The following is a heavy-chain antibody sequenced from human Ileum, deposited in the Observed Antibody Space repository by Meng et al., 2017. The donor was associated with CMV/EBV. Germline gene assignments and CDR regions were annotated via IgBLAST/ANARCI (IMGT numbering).Heavy chain of an antibody. CDR2: IHSNGAT. V-gene: IGHV4-4*07. J-gene: IGHJ4*02. Sequence: QVGLEASGPGLVKPSVTLSLSCTVSGGSFSDYYWNWIRQPAGQGLEWIGRIHSNGATDYNPSLQSRVTMSVDSSKNEFFLSLSFVTAADTAIYYCARRRGPRGYIDYWGQGILVTVSS. CDR1: GGSFSDYY. CDR3: ARRRGPRGYIDY. D-gene: IGHD3-10*01.